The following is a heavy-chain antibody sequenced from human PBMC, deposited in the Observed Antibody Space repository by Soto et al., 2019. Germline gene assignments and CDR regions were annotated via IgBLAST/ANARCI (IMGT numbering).Heavy chain of an antibody. CDR3: ARAAYGHGSDV. CDR1: GFTFSDHY. D-gene: IGHD3-16*01. CDR2: ITNKIDGYTT. Sequence: EMQMVESGGGLVQPGGSLRLSCAASGFTFSDHYMDWVGQAPGKGLEWVGRITNKIDGYTTSYAASVEGRFIVSRDDLRNSLFLQMNNLKMEDTAVYFCARAAYGHGSDVWGQGSTVIVSS. J-gene: IGHJ6*02. V-gene: IGHV3-72*01.